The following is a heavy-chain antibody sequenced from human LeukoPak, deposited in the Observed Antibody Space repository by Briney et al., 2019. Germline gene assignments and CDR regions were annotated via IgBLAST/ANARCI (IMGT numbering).Heavy chain of an antibody. Sequence: GASVKVSCKASGSTFTIYEIHLVRQATGQGLEWMGWVNPNRGDTGYAQKFRGRVTMTRSTSISTVYMELSSLRSEDTAIYYCARFRKTGGTRMGRQNWFDRWGQGTLVIVSS. V-gene: IGHV1-8*01. CDR2: VNPNRGDT. D-gene: IGHD1-1*01. J-gene: IGHJ5*02. CDR3: ARFRKTGGTRMGRQNWFDR. CDR1: GSTFTIYE.